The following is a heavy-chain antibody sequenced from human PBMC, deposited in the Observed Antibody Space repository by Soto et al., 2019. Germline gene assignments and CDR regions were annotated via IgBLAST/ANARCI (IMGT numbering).Heavy chain of an antibody. CDR2: ISAYNGNT. CDR3: ASSSSIAALSWFDP. D-gene: IGHD6-6*01. J-gene: IGHJ5*02. Sequence: QVQLVQSGAAVKKPGASVTVSCKASGYTFTSYGISWVRQAPGQGLEWMGWISAYNGNTNYAQKLQGRVTMTTDTSTSTAYMELRSLRSDDTAVYYCASSSSIAALSWFDPWGQGTLVTVSS. V-gene: IGHV1-18*04. CDR1: GYTFTSYG.